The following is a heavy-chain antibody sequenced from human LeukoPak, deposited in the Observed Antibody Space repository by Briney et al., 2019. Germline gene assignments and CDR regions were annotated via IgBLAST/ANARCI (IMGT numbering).Heavy chain of an antibody. CDR1: GFTFSSYW. Sequence: GGSLRLSCAASGFTFSSYWMSWVRQAPGKGLEWVGRIKSKTDGGTTDYAAPVKGRFTISRDDSKNTLYLQMNSLKTEDTAVYYCTTDHTYYYDSSGYNDAFDIWGQGTMVTVSS. V-gene: IGHV3-15*01. J-gene: IGHJ3*02. CDR3: TTDHTYYYDSSGYNDAFDI. D-gene: IGHD3-22*01. CDR2: IKSKTDGGTT.